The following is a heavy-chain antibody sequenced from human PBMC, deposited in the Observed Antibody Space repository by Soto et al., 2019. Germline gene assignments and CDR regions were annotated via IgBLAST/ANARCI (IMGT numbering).Heavy chain of an antibody. CDR1: GFTVSSNY. Sequence: GGSLRLSCAASGFTVSSNYMSWVRQAPGKGLEWVSVIYSGGSTYYADSVKGRFTISRDNSKNTLYLQMNSLRAEDTAVYYCARDSGRESGSYFGGYYYGMDVWGQGTTVTVSS. CDR2: IYSGGST. CDR3: ARDSGRESGSYFGGYYYGMDV. D-gene: IGHD1-26*01. J-gene: IGHJ6*02. V-gene: IGHV3-53*01.